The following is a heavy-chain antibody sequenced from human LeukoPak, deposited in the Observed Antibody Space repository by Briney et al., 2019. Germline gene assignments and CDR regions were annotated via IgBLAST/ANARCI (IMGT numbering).Heavy chain of an antibody. D-gene: IGHD2-21*01. CDR2: INAGNGNT. CDR1: GYTFTSYA. Sequence: ASVKVSCKASGYTFTSYAMHWVRQAPGQRLEWMGWINAGNGNTKYSQKFQGRVTITRDTSASTAYMELSSLRSEDTAVYYCARSQCRQCGPDLWGQGTLVTVSS. V-gene: IGHV1-3*01. J-gene: IGHJ5*02. CDR3: ARSQCRQCGPDL.